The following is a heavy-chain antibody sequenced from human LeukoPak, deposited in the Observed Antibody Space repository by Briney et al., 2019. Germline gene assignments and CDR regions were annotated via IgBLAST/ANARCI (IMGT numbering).Heavy chain of an antibody. Sequence: GGSLRLSCAASGFTFSSYAMSWVRQAPGKGREWVSALSGSGGSTYYADSVKGRFTISRDNSKNTLYLQMNSLRAEDTAVYYCAKVDLGYYDFWSGYDFDFWGQGTLVTVSS. CDR2: LSGSGGST. D-gene: IGHD3-3*01. J-gene: IGHJ4*02. CDR1: GFTFSSYA. CDR3: AKVDLGYYDFWSGYDFDF. V-gene: IGHV3-23*01.